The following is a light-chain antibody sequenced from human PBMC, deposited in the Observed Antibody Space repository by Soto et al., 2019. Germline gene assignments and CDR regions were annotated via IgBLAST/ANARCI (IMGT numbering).Light chain of an antibody. CDR3: QQRSDWPLT. J-gene: IGKJ4*01. CDR1: QSVSSY. CDR2: DAS. V-gene: IGKV3-11*01. Sequence: ELVLTHSPATLSLSPGERVTLSCRASQSVSSYFAWYQQKPGLAPRLLIYDASTRAAGIPARFSGSGSGTDFTLTISSLEPDDFAVYYCQQRSDWPLTFGGGTKVDIK.